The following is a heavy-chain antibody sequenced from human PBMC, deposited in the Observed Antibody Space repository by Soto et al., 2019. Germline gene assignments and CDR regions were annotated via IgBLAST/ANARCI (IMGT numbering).Heavy chain of an antibody. J-gene: IGHJ3*02. D-gene: IGHD6-19*01. CDR1: AGSFSHYY. CDR3: ARGVCSDWQVALDI. V-gene: IGHV4-34*01. CDR2: IKHGGSS. Sequence: QVQQQPWGAGLLKPSETLSLTCTVYAGSFSHYYWNWIRQSPGKGLEWIGKIKHGGSSSYNPTLRRRVSISVDMSKNQFSLNLSSVTAADTAVYYCARGVCSDWQVALDIWGQGTMVHVSS.